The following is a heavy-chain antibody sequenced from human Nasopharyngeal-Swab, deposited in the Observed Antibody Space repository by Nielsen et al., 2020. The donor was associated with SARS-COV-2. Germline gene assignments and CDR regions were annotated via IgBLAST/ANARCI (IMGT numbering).Heavy chain of an antibody. CDR3: ARGLLVVVAANNWFDP. CDR1: AASFSGYY. V-gene: IGHV4-34*01. D-gene: IGHD2-15*01. J-gene: IGHJ5*02. Sequence: GSLRLSCAVHAASFSGYYWSWIRQLPGKGLEWIGEINHSGSTNYNPSLKSRVTISVDTSKNQFSLKLSSVTAADTAVYYCARGLLVVVAANNWFDPWGQGTLVTVSS. CDR2: INHSGST.